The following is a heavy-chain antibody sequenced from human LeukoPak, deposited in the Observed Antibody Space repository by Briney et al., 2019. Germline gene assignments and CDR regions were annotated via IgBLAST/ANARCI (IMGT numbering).Heavy chain of an antibody. D-gene: IGHD3-10*01. V-gene: IGHV3-7*02. CDR1: GFTFSSYW. J-gene: IGHJ4*02. CDR3: AIPPGGYYFN. Sequence: PGGSLRLSCAASGFTFSSYWMSWVRQAPGKGLEWVANIKQDGSEKYYVDSVKGRSTISRDDAKNSLYLQMNSLRAEDTAVYYCAIPPGGYYFNWGQGTLVTVSS. CDR2: IKQDGSEK.